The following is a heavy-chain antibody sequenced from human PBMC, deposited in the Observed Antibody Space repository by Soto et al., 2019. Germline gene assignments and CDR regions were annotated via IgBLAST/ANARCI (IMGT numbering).Heavy chain of an antibody. Sequence: QVQLVQSGAEVKKPGSSVKVSCKASGGTFSSYAISWVRQDPGQGLEWMGGIIPIFGTANYAQKFQGRVTITADESTSTAYMEPSSLRSEDTAVYYCARDRGYSYGYVWRWFDPWGQGTLVTVSS. J-gene: IGHJ5*02. CDR1: GGTFSSYA. D-gene: IGHD5-18*01. V-gene: IGHV1-69*01. CDR2: IIPIFGTA. CDR3: ARDRGYSYGYVWRWFDP.